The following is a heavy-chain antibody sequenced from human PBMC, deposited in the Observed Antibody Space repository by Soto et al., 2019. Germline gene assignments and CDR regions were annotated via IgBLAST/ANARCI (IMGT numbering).Heavy chain of an antibody. CDR2: ISYDGSNK. V-gene: IGHV3-30*14. CDR3: ARGATKYGMDV. D-gene: IGHD2-8*01. CDR1: GSTFSNYI. J-gene: IGHJ6*02. Sequence: PGGSLRLSCTASGSTFSNYIMHWVRQAPGKGLEWVAFISYDGSNKDYADSVEGRFTISRDNSKNTLYLQMNSLRAEDTAVYYCARGATKYGMDVWGQGTTVTVSS.